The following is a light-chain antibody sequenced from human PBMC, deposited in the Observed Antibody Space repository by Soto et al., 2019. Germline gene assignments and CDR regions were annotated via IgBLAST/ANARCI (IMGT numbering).Light chain of an antibody. Sequence: QSALTQPASVSGSPGQSITISCTGTSSDVGDYNYVSWYQQHPGKAPKLLIYEVTNRPSGVSNRFSGSKSGNRASLTISGLQAEDEADYYCSSYTSSSTAYVFATGTKLT. CDR1: SSDVGDYNY. V-gene: IGLV2-14*01. CDR2: EVT. J-gene: IGLJ1*01. CDR3: SSYTSSSTAYV.